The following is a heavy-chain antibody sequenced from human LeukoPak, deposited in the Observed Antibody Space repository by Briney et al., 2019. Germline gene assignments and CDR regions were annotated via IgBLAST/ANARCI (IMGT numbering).Heavy chain of an antibody. CDR3: ARAASSVDYSGSYSPFDY. CDR1: GGSFSDNF. V-gene: IGHV4-34*01. Sequence: PSETLSLTCAVYGGSFSDNFWSWIRQPPGKGLEWIGEINHSGSTNYNPSLKTRLTISVDTSKNQFSLKLSSVTDADTAVYYCARAASSVDYSGSYSPFDYWGQGTLVTVSS. CDR2: INHSGST. D-gene: IGHD1-26*01. J-gene: IGHJ4*02.